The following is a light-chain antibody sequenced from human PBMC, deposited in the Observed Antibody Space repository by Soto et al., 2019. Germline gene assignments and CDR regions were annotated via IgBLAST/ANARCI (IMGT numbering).Light chain of an antibody. CDR2: RNN. CDR3: AAWDDSLSAPWV. V-gene: IGLV1-47*01. Sequence: QSVLTQPPSASGTPGQRVTISFSGSSSNIGSNYVYWYQQLPGTAPKLLIYRNNQRPSGVPDRFSGSKSGTSASLAISGLRSEDEADYYCAAWDDSLSAPWVFGGGTKLTVL. J-gene: IGLJ3*02. CDR1: SSNIGSNY.